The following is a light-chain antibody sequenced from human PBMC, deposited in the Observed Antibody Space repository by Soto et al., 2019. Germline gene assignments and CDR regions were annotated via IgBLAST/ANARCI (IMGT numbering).Light chain of an antibody. Sequence: DIQMTQSPSSLSASVGDRVSITCRTSQNVTTYLNWYVQKPGKAPELLIYATSKLRGGVPSQFSGSGSGTEFTLTINSLQPEDFGNYFCQQSYRIPPTFGQGTRLEIK. J-gene: IGKJ5*01. CDR3: QQSYRIPPT. CDR1: QNVTTY. V-gene: IGKV1-39*01. CDR2: ATS.